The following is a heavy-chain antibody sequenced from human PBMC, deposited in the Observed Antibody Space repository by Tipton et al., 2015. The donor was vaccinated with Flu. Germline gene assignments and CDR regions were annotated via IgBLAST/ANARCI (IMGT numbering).Heavy chain of an antibody. Sequence: TLSLTCTVSGGSISSSSYYWGWIRQPPGKGLEWIGSIYYSGSTYYNPSLKSRVTISVDTSKNQFSLKLSSVTAADTAVYYCARLPSSGWYRIKGNYFDYWGQGTLVTVSS. CDR2: IYYSGST. D-gene: IGHD6-19*01. V-gene: IGHV4-39*01. J-gene: IGHJ4*02. CDR3: ARLPSSGWYRIKGNYFDY. CDR1: GGSISSSSYY.